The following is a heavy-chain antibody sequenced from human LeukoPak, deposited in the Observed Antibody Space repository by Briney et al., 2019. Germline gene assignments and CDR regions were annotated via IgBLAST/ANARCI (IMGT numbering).Heavy chain of an antibody. CDR1: GFTVGGNY. Sequence: GGSLRLSCTASGFTVGGNYISWVRQAPGKGLEWVSIFCSDGGAFHAASVKGRFTMSRDNSKNTVDLQMNSLRAEDTAVYFCARDRRRIRGQNGDGDAFDIWGQGTRVTVSS. J-gene: IGHJ3*02. CDR3: ARDRRRIRGQNGDGDAFDI. D-gene: IGHD2-8*01. CDR2: FCSDGGA. V-gene: IGHV3-53*01.